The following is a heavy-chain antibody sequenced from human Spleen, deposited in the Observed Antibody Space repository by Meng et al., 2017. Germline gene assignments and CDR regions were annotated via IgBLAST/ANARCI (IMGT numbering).Heavy chain of an antibody. V-gene: IGHV3-48*03. CDR1: GFTLSSYE. D-gene: IGHD2-15*01. Sequence: GESLKISCAASGFTLSSYEMNWVRQAPGKGLEWVSSITSSGKTIYYADSVKGRFTISRDNAKNSLYLQMNNLRGEDTAVYYCAGDPCSGGRCYYYGMDVWGQGTMVTVSS. CDR3: AGDPCSGGRCYYYGMDV. J-gene: IGHJ6*02. CDR2: ITSSGKTI.